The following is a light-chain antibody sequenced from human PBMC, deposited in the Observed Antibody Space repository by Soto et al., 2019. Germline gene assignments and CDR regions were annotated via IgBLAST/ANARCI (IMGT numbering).Light chain of an antibody. V-gene: IGLV4-69*01. CDR2: LDSDGSN. CDR3: QTWGTGFRV. J-gene: IGLJ3*02. CDR1: TGHSSYA. Sequence: QSVLTQSPSASASLGASVTLTCTLSTGHSSYAIAWLQQQPEKGPRYLMKLDSDGSNKNGDGIPNRFSGSSSGAERYLTISSLQSDDEADYYCQTWGTGFRVFGGGTKLTVL.